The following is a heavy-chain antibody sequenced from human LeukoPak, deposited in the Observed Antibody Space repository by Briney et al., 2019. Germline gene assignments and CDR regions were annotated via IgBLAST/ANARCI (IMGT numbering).Heavy chain of an antibody. J-gene: IGHJ4*02. CDR2: ISGSGGST. V-gene: IGHV3-23*01. Sequence: GGSLRLSCAASGFTFSSYAMSWVRQAPGKGLEWVSAISGSGGSTYYADSVKGRFTISRDNSKNTPYLQMNSLRAEDTAVYYCAKGGRYSSSSKLDYWGQGTLVTVSS. D-gene: IGHD6-13*01. CDR1: GFTFSSYA. CDR3: AKGGRYSSSSKLDY.